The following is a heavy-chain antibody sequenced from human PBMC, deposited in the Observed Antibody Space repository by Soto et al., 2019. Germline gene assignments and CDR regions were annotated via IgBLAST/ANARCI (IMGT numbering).Heavy chain of an antibody. Sequence: SGPTLVNPTQTLTLTCTFSGFSLSTSGVGVGWIRQPPGKALEWLALIYWNDDKRYSPSLKSRLTITKDTSKNQVVLTMTNMDPVDTATYYCAQTPATYDFWSGYYDNWFDPWGQGTLVTVSS. D-gene: IGHD3-3*01. CDR3: AQTPATYDFWSGYYDNWFDP. CDR2: IYWNDDK. V-gene: IGHV2-5*01. CDR1: GFSLSTSGVG. J-gene: IGHJ5*02.